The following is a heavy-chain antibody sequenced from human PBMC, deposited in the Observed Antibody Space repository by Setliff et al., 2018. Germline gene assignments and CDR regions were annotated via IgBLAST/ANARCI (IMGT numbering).Heavy chain of an antibody. V-gene: IGHV4-39*01. CDR3: VRRRTGPGGVFDY. CDR1: GDSISNTNYY. Sequence: SETLSLTCSVSGDSISNTNYYWGWIRQPPGKGLEWIGHIHSGGGTYYDPSLKSRLTISKDASKNQFSLNLSSVTATDTAVYYCVRRRTGPGGVFDYWGQGTLVTVSS. CDR2: IHSGGGT. J-gene: IGHJ4*02. D-gene: IGHD3-3*01.